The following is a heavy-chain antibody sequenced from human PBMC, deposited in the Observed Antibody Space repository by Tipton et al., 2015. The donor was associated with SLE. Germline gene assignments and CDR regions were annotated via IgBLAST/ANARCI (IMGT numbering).Heavy chain of an antibody. CDR2: IHNSGTN. CDR3: ARHIDCINHGCYSPWFDP. CDR1: GVSISSYY. Sequence: TLSLTCTVSGVSISSYYWTWIRQPPGKGLEWIGYIHNSGTNSYNPSLKSRVTMTIDTSKNQFSLELRSVTAADTAVYYCARHIDCINHGCYSPWFDPWGQGTLVTVSS. J-gene: IGHJ5*02. D-gene: IGHD1-26*01. V-gene: IGHV4-59*03.